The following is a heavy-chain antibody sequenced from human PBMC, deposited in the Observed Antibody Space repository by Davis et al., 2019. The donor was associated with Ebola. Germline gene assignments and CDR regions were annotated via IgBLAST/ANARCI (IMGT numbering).Heavy chain of an antibody. D-gene: IGHD5-12*01. CDR1: GFTFSSYG. V-gene: IGHV3-30*03. CDR2: ISYDGSNK. CDR3: ARVSSGYDYSVPYYYYYGMDV. Sequence: GESLKISCAASGFTFSSYGMHWVRQAPGKGLEWVAVISYDGSNKYYADSVKGQFTISRDNSKNTLYLQMNSLIDEDTAVYYCARVSSGYDYSVPYYYYYGMDVWGQGTTVTVSS. J-gene: IGHJ6*02.